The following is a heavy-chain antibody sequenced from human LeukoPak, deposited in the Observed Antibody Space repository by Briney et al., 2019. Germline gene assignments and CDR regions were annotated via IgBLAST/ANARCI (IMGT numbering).Heavy chain of an antibody. CDR2: INHSGST. D-gene: IGHD4/OR15-4a*01. CDR1: GGSFSGYY. J-gene: IGHJ4*02. V-gene: IGHV4-34*01. Sequence: SETLSLTCAVYGGSFSGYYWSWIRQPPGKGLEWIGEINHSGSTNYNPSLKSRVTISVDTSKNQLSLKLTPLTPADTAVYYCARRKDDYGDIDCWGQGTLVTVSS. CDR3: ARRKDDYGDIDC.